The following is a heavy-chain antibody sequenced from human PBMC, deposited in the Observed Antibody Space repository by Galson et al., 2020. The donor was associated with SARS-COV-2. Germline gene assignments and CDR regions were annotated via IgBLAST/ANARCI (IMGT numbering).Heavy chain of an antibody. J-gene: IGHJ4*02. CDR1: GFTFSSYS. D-gene: IGHD3-16*01. Sequence: GESLKISCAASGFTFSSYSMNWVRQAPGKGLEWVSSISSSSSYIYYADSVKGRFTISRDNAKNSLYLQMNSLRAEDTAVYYCARDGGSTIDYWGQGTLVTVSS. CDR3: ARDGGSTIDY. CDR2: ISSSSSYI. V-gene: IGHV3-21*01.